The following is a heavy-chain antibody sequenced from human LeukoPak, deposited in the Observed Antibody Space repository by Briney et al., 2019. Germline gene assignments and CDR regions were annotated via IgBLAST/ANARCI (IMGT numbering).Heavy chain of an antibody. Sequence: SVKVSCKASGGTFSSYAISWVRQAPRQGLEWMGSIIPIFGTANYAQKFQGRVTITADKSTSTAYMELSSLRSEDTAVYYCARTNSITIFGVVTRLNGWFDPWGQGTLVTVSS. CDR2: IIPIFGTA. CDR1: GGTFSSYA. CDR3: ARTNSITIFGVVTRLNGWFDP. J-gene: IGHJ5*02. D-gene: IGHD3-3*01. V-gene: IGHV1-69*06.